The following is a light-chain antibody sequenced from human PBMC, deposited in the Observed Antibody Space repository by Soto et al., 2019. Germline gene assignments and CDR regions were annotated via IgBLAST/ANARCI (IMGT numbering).Light chain of an antibody. CDR1: QDINNF. J-gene: IGKJ5*01. CDR2: DAS. V-gene: IGKV1-5*01. Sequence: DIQMTQSPSSLSASVGDRVTITCQASQDINNFLNWYQQKPGKAPKLLIYDASSLESGVPSRFSGSGSGTEFTLTISSLQPDDFATYYCQQYNSYLITFGQGTRLEIK. CDR3: QQYNSYLIT.